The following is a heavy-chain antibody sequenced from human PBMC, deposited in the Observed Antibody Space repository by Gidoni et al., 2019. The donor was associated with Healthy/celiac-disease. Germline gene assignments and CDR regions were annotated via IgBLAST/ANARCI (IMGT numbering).Heavy chain of an antibody. CDR1: GFPFSSYW. CDR2: IKQDGSEK. Sequence: EVQLVESGGGLVQPGGSLRLSCAASGFPFSSYWMSWVRQAPGKGLEWVANIKQDGSEKYYVDSVKGRFTISRDNAKNSLYLQMNSLRAEDTAVYYCARAADYDFWSGYVDYWGQGTLVTVSS. CDR3: ARAADYDFWSGYVDY. D-gene: IGHD3-3*01. J-gene: IGHJ4*02. V-gene: IGHV3-7*01.